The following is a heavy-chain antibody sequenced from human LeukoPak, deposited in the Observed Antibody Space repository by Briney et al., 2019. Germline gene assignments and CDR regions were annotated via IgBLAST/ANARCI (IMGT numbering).Heavy chain of an antibody. CDR2: ITGSVGTT. Sequence: GGSLRLSCAASGFTFNIYAMSWVRQAPGKGLEWVSTITGSVGTTYYADSVTGRFTISRDNSKNSLYLQMNSLRTEDTALYYCAKEMVVAAALDYWGQGTRVTVSS. CDR1: GFTFNIYA. J-gene: IGHJ4*02. CDR3: AKEMVVAAALDY. D-gene: IGHD2-15*01. V-gene: IGHV3-23*01.